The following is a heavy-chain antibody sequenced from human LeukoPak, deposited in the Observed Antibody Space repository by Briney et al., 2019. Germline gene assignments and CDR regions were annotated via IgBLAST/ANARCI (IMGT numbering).Heavy chain of an antibody. V-gene: IGHV4-4*07. D-gene: IGHD6-13*01. CDR3: ATYDQQLAFDN. J-gene: IGHJ4*02. CDR2: MYTSGST. Sequence: PSETLSLTCTVSGGSMSSYYWSWIRQPAGKGLEWIGRMYTSGSTNYNPSLKSRVTMSIDTSKKQFSLKLNSVTAADTGVYYCATYDQQLAFDNWGQGSLVTVSS. CDR1: GGSMSSYY.